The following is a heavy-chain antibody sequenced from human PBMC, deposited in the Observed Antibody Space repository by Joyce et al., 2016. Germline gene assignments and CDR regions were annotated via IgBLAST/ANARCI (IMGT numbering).Heavy chain of an antibody. CDR1: GYSFTKYW. V-gene: IGHV5-51*01. Sequence: EVQLVQSGPEVKKPGESLKISCEGSGYSFTKYWIGWVRQMPGKGLEWVGVIYPDDSDNRYSPSFQGQVTISADKSINTAYLQWNSLRASDTAIYYCANTPVPGSTGWNYYFDLWGRGTLVTVSS. D-gene: IGHD1-7*01. CDR3: ANTPVPGSTGWNYYFDL. CDR2: IYPDDSDN. J-gene: IGHJ2*01.